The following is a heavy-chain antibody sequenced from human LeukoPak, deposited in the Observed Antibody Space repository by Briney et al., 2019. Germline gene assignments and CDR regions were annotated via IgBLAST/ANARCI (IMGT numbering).Heavy chain of an antibody. D-gene: IGHD1-26*01. CDR3: ATSGNYYLKY. CDR2: ITSSSTNI. V-gene: IGHV3-48*02. CDR1: GFTFRTYN. J-gene: IGHJ4*02. Sequence: PGGSLRLSCAASGFTFRTYNMNWVRQAPGKGLEWVSHITSSSTNIYYADSVKGRFTISRDNAKNALSLQMNSLRDEDTAVYYCATSGNYYLKYWGQGTLVTVSS.